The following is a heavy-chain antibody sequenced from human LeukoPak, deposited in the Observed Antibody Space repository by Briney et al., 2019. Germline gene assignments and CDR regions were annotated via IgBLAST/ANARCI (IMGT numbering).Heavy chain of an antibody. CDR3: ARVEYDFWSGYFPSDNWFDP. D-gene: IGHD3-3*01. CDR2: IIPILGIA. CDR1: GGTFSSYA. J-gene: IGHJ5*02. V-gene: IGHV1-69*04. Sequence: SVKVSCKASGGTFSSYAISWVRQAPGQGLEWMGRIIPILGIANYAQKFQGRVTITADKSTSTAYMELSSLRSEDTAVYYCARVEYDFWSGYFPSDNWFDPWGRGTLVTVSS.